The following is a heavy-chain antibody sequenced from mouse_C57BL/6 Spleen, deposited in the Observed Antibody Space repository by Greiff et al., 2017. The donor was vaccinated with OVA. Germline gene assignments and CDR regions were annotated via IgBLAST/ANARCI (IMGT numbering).Heavy chain of an antibody. CDR3: ARELGGYYPCY. CDR1: GYTFSSYC. J-gene: IGHJ3*01. D-gene: IGHD2-3*01. Sequence: VMLVQPGGGLVKPGASLKLSCAASGYTFSSYCMPWVRQTPEQRLEWVATISHGGSYTDYTDKVKGLFTLSRDNAKNNLYLQMSNLKSEDTAMYYCARELGGYYPCYWGQGTLVTVSA. V-gene: IGHV5-4*01. CDR2: ISHGGSYT.